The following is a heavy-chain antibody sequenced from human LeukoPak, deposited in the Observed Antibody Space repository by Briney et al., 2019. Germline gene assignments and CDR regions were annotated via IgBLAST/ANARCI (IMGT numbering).Heavy chain of an antibody. J-gene: IGHJ5*02. D-gene: IGHD4-17*01. V-gene: IGHV3-74*01. Sequence: GGSLRLSCAASGFTFSSYWMHWVRQAPGKGLVWVSRINGDGSSTNYADSVRGRFTISRDNAKNTLYLQMNSLRAEDTAVYYCAKAPYGDYEIAWFDPWGQGTLVTVSS. CDR3: AKAPYGDYEIAWFDP. CDR1: GFTFSSYW. CDR2: INGDGSST.